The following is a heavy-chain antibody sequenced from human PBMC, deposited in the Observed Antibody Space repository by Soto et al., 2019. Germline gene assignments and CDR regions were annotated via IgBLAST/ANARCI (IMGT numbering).Heavy chain of an antibody. CDR1: GYTFTSYG. CDR2: ISAYDGYT. Sequence: QVQLVQSGAEVKKPGASVKVSCKASGYTFTSYGINWVRQAPGQGLEWLGWISAYDGYTNYAQILQGRVSMTTDTSTKAAXMXLRSLRSDDTAMYYCARGGFYDSSGARNYYYYGMNVWGQGTTVTVSS. D-gene: IGHD3-22*01. J-gene: IGHJ6*02. V-gene: IGHV1-18*01. CDR3: ARGGFYDSSGARNYYYYGMNV.